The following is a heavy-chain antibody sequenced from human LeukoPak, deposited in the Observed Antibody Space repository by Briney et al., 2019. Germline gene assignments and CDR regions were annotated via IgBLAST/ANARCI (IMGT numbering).Heavy chain of an antibody. CDR3: ARDSDVYRAASRAPTWFDP. Sequence: SETLSLTCTVSGGSISSSSYYWGWIRQPPGKGLEWIGSIYYSGSTYYNPSLKSRVTMSVDTSKNQFSLKLSSVTAADTAVYYCARDSDVYRAASRAPTWFDPWGQGTLVTVSS. V-gene: IGHV4-39*07. CDR1: GGSISSSSYY. CDR2: IYYSGST. J-gene: IGHJ5*02. D-gene: IGHD6-13*01.